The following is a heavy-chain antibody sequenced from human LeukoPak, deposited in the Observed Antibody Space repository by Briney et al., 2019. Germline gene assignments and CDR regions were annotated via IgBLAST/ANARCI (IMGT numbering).Heavy chain of an antibody. CDR3: ARDSNEVVATMGDY. V-gene: IGHV1-2*02. J-gene: IGHJ4*02. Sequence: GASVKVSCKASGYTFTGYYMHWVRQAPGQGLEWMGWINPNSGGTNYAQKFQGRVTMTRDTSTSTVYMELSSLRSEDTAVYYCARDSNEVVATMGDYWGQGTLVTVSS. CDR2: INPNSGGT. CDR1: GYTFTGYY. D-gene: IGHD5-12*01.